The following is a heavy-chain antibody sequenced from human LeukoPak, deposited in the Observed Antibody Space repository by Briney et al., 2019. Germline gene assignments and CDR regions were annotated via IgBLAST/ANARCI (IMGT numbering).Heavy chain of an antibody. V-gene: IGHV3-30-3*01. J-gene: IGHJ5*02. D-gene: IGHD3-3*01. CDR3: AREVVTMEGTNWFDP. Sequence: GRSLRLSCAASGFTFSSYAMHWVRQAPGKGLEWVAVISYDGSNKYYADSVKGRFTISRDNSKNTLYLQMNSLRAEDTAVYYCAREVVTMEGTNWFDPWGHGTLVTVSS. CDR1: GFTFSSYA. CDR2: ISYDGSNK.